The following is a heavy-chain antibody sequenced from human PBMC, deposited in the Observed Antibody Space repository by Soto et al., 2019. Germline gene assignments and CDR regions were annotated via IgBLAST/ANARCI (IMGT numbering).Heavy chain of an antibody. V-gene: IGHV3-30*18. J-gene: IGHJ4*02. D-gene: IGHD3-16*02. Sequence: GGSLRLSCGAAGVTCVSYGVHWVRQAPGKGLEWVAVISYDGSNKYYADSVKGRFTISRDNSKNTLYLQMNSLRAEDTAVYYCAKDYDYIWGSYRPPDFDYWGQGTLVTVSS. CDR3: AKDYDYIWGSYRPPDFDY. CDR2: ISYDGSNK. CDR1: GVTCVSYG.